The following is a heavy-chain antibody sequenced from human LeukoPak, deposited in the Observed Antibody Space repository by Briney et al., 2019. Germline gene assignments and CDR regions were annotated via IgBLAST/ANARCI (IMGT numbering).Heavy chain of an antibody. V-gene: IGHV4-59*08. Sequence: SETLSLTCTVSGGSISSYYWSWIRQPPGKGLEWIGYIYYSGSTNYNPSLKSRVTISVDTSKNQFSLKLSSVTAADTAVYYCARAEDYYDSSGYYRPFDYWGQGTLVTVSS. CDR1: GGSISSYY. CDR2: IYYSGST. CDR3: ARAEDYYDSSGYYRPFDY. J-gene: IGHJ4*02. D-gene: IGHD3-22*01.